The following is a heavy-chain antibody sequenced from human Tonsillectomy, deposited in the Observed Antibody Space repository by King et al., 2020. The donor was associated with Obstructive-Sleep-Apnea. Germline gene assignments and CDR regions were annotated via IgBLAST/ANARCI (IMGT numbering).Heavy chain of an antibody. Sequence: VQLVESGGTLVQPGGSLRLSCAGSGFTFSNYGMSWVRQAPGRGLEWVSSISESGETTNYGDSVKGRITISRDNSKKTLYLERNSLRAGDTAVYFCVKEPLGGSGDFQYWGQGTLVTVSS. D-gene: IGHD3-10*01. CDR2: ISESGETT. V-gene: IGHV3-23*04. J-gene: IGHJ1*01. CDR3: VKEPLGGSGDFQY. CDR1: GFTFSNYG.